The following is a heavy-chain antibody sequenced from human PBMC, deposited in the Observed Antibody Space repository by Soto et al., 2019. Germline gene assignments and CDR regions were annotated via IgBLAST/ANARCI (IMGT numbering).Heavy chain of an antibody. CDR1: GYRFTNYW. D-gene: IGHD6-13*01. J-gene: IGHJ6*02. V-gene: IGHV5-51*01. Sequence: PGESLKISCKGSGYRFTNYWIGWVRQMPGKGLEWMGIIYPGDSDTRYSPSFQGQVTISADKSISTAYLQWSSLKASDTAMYYCARLEQQLVQDYYYYGMDVWGQGTTVTVSS. CDR2: IYPGDSDT. CDR3: ARLEQQLVQDYYYYGMDV.